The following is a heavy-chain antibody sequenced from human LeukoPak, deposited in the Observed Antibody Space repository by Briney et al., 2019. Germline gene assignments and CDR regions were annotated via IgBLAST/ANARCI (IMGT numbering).Heavy chain of an antibody. CDR1: GGSFIGYY. CDR2: INHSGST. V-gene: IGHV4-34*01. Sequence: PSETLSLTCAVYGGSFIGYYWSWSRQPPGKGLEWIGEINHSGSTNYNPSLKSRVTISVDMSKNQFSLKLSSVTAADTAVYYCASPLVGATSPNRAFDIWGQGTMVTVSS. CDR3: ASPLVGATSPNRAFDI. J-gene: IGHJ3*02. D-gene: IGHD1-26*01.